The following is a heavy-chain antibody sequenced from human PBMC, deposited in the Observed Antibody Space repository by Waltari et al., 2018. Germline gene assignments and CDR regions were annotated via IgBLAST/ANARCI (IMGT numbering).Heavy chain of an antibody. J-gene: IGHJ3*02. CDR1: GFTFSSYS. CDR2: ISSSSSYI. Sequence: EVQLVESGGGLVKPGGSLRLSCAASGFTFSSYSMNWVRQAPGKGLEWVSSISSSSSYIYYADSVKGRFTISRDNAKNSLYLQMNSLRAEDTAVYYCARDRADWGLGIEVYAFDIWGQGTMVTVSS. CDR3: ARDRADWGLGIEVYAFDI. D-gene: IGHD7-27*01. V-gene: IGHV3-21*01.